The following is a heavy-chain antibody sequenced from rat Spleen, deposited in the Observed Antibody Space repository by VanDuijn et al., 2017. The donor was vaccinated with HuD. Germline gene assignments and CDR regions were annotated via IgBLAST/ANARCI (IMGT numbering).Heavy chain of an antibody. D-gene: IGHD1-1*01. CDR2: ITYDVTTT. CDR3: ATVDYGLTGFAY. V-gene: IGHV5-22*01. Sequence: EVQLVESGGGLVQPGRSMKLSCAASGFTFSNYDMAWVRQAPTKGLEWVASITYDVTTTYYRDFVKGRFTISRDNAKSTLYLQMDSLRSEDTATYYCATVDYGLTGFAYWGQGTLVTVSS. J-gene: IGHJ3*01. CDR1: GFTFSNYD.